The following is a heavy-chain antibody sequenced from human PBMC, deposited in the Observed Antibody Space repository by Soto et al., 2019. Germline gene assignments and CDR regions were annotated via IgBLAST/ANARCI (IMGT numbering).Heavy chain of an antibody. CDR3: ARDRAYCSGASCYYTDGFDY. CDR2: IIPIFGTA. D-gene: IGHD2-15*01. V-gene: IGHV1-69*13. CDR1: GGTFSSYA. Sequence: VKVSCKASGGTFSSYAISWVRQAPGQGLEWMGGIIPIFGTANYAQKFQGRVTITADESTSTAYMELSSLRSEDTAVYYCARDRAYCSGASCYYTDGFDYWGQGPFVT. J-gene: IGHJ4*02.